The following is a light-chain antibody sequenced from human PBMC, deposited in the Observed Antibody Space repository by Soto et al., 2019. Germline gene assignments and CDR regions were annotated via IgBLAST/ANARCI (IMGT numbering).Light chain of an antibody. V-gene: IGKV1-9*01. J-gene: IGKJ1*01. Sequence: DVQLSQSPSFLSASVGDRVTITCRASQGISSYLAWYQQKPGKAPKLLIFGVSTLQSVVPVRYSGSGSGTEITLTISSQQPEDFATYYCQQLDSYPGTFGQGTKVDIK. CDR3: QQLDSYPGT. CDR2: GVS. CDR1: QGISSY.